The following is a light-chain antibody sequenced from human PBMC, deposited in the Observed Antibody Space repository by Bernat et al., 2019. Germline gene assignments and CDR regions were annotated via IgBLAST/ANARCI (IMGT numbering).Light chain of an antibody. CDR2: DAS. Sequence: EVVLTQSPATLSLSPGDRATLSCRASQSVSNYLSWYQQKPGQAPRLLIYDASTRATGIPARFSGSGSGTDFTLTIGSLEPEDFAVYYCQQRSNWLYTFGQWTKLEIK. V-gene: IGKV3-11*01. J-gene: IGKJ2*01. CDR3: QQRSNWLYT. CDR1: QSVSNY.